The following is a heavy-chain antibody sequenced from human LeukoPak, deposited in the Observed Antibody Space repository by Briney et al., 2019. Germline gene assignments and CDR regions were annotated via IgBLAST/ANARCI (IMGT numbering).Heavy chain of an antibody. CDR2: TYYRSKWYN. Sequence: PSQTLSLTCAISGDTFSSNSAAWNWLRQSPSTGLEWLGRTYYRSKWYNDYAVSVKSRITINPDTSKNQFSLQLNSVTSEDTAVYYCARVSRCGMDVWGQGTTVTVSS. CDR1: GDTFSSNSAA. D-gene: IGHD5/OR15-5a*01. CDR3: ARVSRCGMDV. J-gene: IGHJ6*02. V-gene: IGHV6-1*01.